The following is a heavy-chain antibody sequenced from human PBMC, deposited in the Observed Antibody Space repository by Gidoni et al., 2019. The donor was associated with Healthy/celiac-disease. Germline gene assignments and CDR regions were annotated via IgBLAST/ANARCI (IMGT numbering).Heavy chain of an antibody. CDR3: AKDMESLVAATGFDY. CDR2: ISWNSGSI. V-gene: IGHV3-9*01. CDR1: GFTFDDYA. D-gene: IGHD2-15*01. J-gene: IGHJ4*02. Sequence: EVQLVESGGGLVQPGRSLRLSCAASGFTFDDYAMHWVRQAPGKSLEWVSGISWNSGSIGYADSVKGRFTISRDNAKNSLYLQMNSLRAEDTALYYCAKDMESLVAATGFDYWGQGTLVTVSS.